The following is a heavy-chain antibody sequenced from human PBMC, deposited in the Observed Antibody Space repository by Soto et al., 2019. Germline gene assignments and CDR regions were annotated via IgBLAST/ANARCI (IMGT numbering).Heavy chain of an antibody. J-gene: IGHJ5*02. CDR1: GGSISSYY. V-gene: IGHV4-59*01. Sequence: QVQLQESGPGLVKPSETLSLTCTVSGGSISSYYWSWIRQPPGKGLEWIGYIYYSGSTNYNPSLKSRVTISVDTSKNQFSLKLSSVTAADTAVYYWARCSSWPLYNWCDPWGQGTLVTVSS. CDR3: ARCSSWPLYNWCDP. CDR2: IYYSGST. D-gene: IGHD6-13*01.